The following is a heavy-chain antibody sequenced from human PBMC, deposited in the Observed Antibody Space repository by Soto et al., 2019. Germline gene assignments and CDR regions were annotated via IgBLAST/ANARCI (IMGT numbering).Heavy chain of an antibody. Sequence: PSETLSLTCTVSGGSVSSGSYYWSWIRQPPGKGLEWIGYIYHSGSTNYNPSLKSRVTISVDTSKNQFSLKLSSVTAADTAVYYCARGVIVVVVAATAQSDAFDIWGQGTMVTVSS. CDR1: GGSVSSGSYY. D-gene: IGHD2-15*01. J-gene: IGHJ3*02. CDR3: ARGVIVVVVAATAQSDAFDI. V-gene: IGHV4-61*01. CDR2: IYHSGST.